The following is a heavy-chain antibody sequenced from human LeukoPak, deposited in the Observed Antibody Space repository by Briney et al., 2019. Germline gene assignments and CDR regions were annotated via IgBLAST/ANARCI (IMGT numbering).Heavy chain of an antibody. CDR3: ARGPRWLFYYYYYYGMDV. J-gene: IGHJ6*02. V-gene: IGHV3-30-3*01. D-gene: IGHD3-22*01. Sequence: SGGSPRLSCAASGFTFSSYAMHWVRQAPGKGLEWVAVISYDGSNKYYADSVKGRFTISRDNSKNTLYLQMNSLRAEDTAVYYCARGPRWLFYYYYYYGMDVWGQGTTVTVSS. CDR2: ISYDGSNK. CDR1: GFTFSSYA.